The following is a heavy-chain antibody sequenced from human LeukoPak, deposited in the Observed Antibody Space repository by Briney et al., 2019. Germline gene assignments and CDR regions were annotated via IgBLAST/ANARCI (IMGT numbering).Heavy chain of an antibody. CDR2: FDPEDGET. CDR3: VRDLQNVEDAFAF. Sequence: GASVKVSCKVSGYTLTELSMHWVRQAPGKGLEWMGGFDPEDGETIYAQKFQGRVTMTEDTSTDTAYMELRRLRSEDTAVYYCVRDLQNVEDAFAFWGQGTLVTVSA. D-gene: IGHD1-1*01. CDR1: GYTLTELS. J-gene: IGHJ3*01. V-gene: IGHV1-24*01.